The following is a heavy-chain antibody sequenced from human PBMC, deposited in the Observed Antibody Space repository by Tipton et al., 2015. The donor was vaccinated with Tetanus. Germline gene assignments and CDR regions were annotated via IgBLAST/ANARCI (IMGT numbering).Heavy chain of an antibody. Sequence: TLSLTCSVSGDSINAFYWTWLRQPPGKSLEWIGNIAGAASSTYNPTFKNRVTIFRDLSKNQFSLRLTSVTAADTAIYYCARERGSGSYPLDYWGRGTLVTVSA. V-gene: IGHV4-59*01. CDR3: ARERGSGSYPLDY. D-gene: IGHD3-10*01. CDR1: GDSINAFY. CDR2: IAGAASS. J-gene: IGHJ4*02.